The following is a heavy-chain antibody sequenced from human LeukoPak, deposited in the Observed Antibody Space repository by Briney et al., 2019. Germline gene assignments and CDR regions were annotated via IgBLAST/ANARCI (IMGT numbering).Heavy chain of an antibody. V-gene: IGHV4-59*01. J-gene: IGHJ6*03. CDR1: CGSIRSYY. Sequence: SETLSLTCTVSCGSIRSYYWSWIRQPPGKGLEWIGYIYYSGSTNYNPSLKSRVTISVDTSKKQFSLKLSSVTAADTAVYYCASVREGRGYYYYMDVWGKGTTVTVSS. CDR2: IYYSGST. CDR3: ASVREGRGYYYYMDV. D-gene: IGHD1-26*01.